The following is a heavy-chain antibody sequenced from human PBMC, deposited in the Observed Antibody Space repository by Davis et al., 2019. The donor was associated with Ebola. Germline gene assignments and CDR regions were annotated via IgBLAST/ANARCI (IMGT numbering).Heavy chain of an antibody. J-gene: IGHJ4*02. CDR1: GFTFSSYD. Sequence: PGGSLRLSCAASGFTFSSYDMHWVRQATGKGLEWVSAIGTAGDTYYPGSVKGRFTISRENAKNSLYLQMNSLRAGDTAVYYCARGSCSSTSCYLDYWGQGTLVTVSS. CDR3: ARGSCSSTSCYLDY. CDR2: IGTAGDT. D-gene: IGHD2-2*01. V-gene: IGHV3-13*01.